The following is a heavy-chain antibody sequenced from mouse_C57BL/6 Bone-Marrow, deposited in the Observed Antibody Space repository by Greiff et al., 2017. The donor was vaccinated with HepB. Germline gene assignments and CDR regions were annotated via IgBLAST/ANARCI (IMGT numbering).Heavy chain of an antibody. CDR3: AREDSHFSGAGFAD. V-gene: IGHV5-4*01. J-gene: IGHJ3*01. CDR2: ISDGGSYT. D-gene: IGHD1-3*01. CDR1: GFTFSSYA. Sequence: EVKVVESGGGLVKPGGSLKLSCAASGFTFSSYAMSWVRQTPEKRLEWVATISDGGSYTYYPDNVKGRFTISRDNAKNNLYLQMSQLKSEDTAMYYCAREDSHFSGAGFADWGKGTLVTVSA.